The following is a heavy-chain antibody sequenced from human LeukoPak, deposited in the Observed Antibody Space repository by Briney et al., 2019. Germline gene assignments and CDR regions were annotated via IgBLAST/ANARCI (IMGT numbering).Heavy chain of an antibody. CDR3: VRGYSFGPYGMDV. Sequence: GESLRLSCSASGFPFSSYAMHWVRQAPGKGLEYVSAISDSGGSTYYADSVKGRFTISRDNSKNTLYLQMSSLRAEDTAVYFCVRGYSFGPYGMDVWGQGTTVTVFS. D-gene: IGHD2-15*01. V-gene: IGHV3-64D*09. J-gene: IGHJ6*02. CDR2: ISDSGGST. CDR1: GFPFSSYA.